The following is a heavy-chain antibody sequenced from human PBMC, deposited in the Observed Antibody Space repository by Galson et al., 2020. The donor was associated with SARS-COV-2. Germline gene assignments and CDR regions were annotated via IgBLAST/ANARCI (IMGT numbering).Heavy chain of an antibody. D-gene: IGHD5-12*01. V-gene: IGHV2-5*02. CDR3: AHRRAYSGYVS. CDR2: IYWDDDK. Sequence: SGAPLVHPPQTLTLTCTFSGFSLSTSGVGVGWIRQPPGKDLEWLAHIYWDDDKRYSPSLKSRLTITKDTSKNQVVLTMTNMDPVDTATYYCAHRRAYSGYVSWGQGTLVTVSS. J-gene: IGHJ5*02. CDR1: GFSLSTSGVG.